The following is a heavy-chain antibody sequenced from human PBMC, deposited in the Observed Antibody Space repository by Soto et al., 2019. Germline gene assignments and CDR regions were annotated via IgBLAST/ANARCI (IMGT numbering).Heavy chain of an antibody. CDR2: IYYSGST. J-gene: IGHJ4*02. CDR1: GGSISSSSYY. V-gene: IGHV4-39*01. Sequence: PSETLSLTCTVSGGSISSSSYYWGWIRQPPGKGLEWIGSIYYSGSTYYNPSLKSRVTISVDTSKNQFSLKLSSVTAADTAVYYCARLGGYSGYEARSGYYFDYWGQGTLVTVSS. CDR3: ARLGGYSGYEARSGYYFDY. D-gene: IGHD5-12*01.